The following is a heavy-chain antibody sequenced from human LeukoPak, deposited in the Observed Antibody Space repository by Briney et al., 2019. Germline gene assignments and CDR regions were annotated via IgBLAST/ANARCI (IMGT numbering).Heavy chain of an antibody. D-gene: IGHD4-17*01. CDR1: GFTSTIYW. CDR2: IVGDVGTT. CDR3: ARLQHGDLYAIDG. J-gene: IGHJ3*01. V-gene: IGHV3-74*01. Sequence: GGSLRLSCAPSGFTSTIYWTRCVRHAPGGGLVWVSRIVGDVGTTTYAHSVKGRFTISRDTAKNTLYLRMNRPRDEHPAVFYIARLQHGDLYAIDGWGQGTMVTASS.